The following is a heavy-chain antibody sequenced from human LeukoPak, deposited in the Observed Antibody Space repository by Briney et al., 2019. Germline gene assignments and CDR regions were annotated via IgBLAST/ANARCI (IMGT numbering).Heavy chain of an antibody. CDR3: AKRDGASPSHFDY. CDR2: ISGNGVNT. CDR1: GFTFSSYA. J-gene: IGHJ4*02. D-gene: IGHD4-17*01. V-gene: IGHV3-23*01. Sequence: PGGSLRLSCAASGFTFSSYAMSWVRQAPGKGLEWVSAISGNGVNTYYPDSVKGRFTISRDNSMNTLYLQMNSLRAEDTAIYYCAKRDGASPSHFDYWGQGTLVTVSS.